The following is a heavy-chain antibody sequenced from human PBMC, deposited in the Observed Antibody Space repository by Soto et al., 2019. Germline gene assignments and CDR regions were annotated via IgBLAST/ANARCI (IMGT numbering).Heavy chain of an antibody. J-gene: IGHJ3*02. CDR2: ISAYNGNT. D-gene: IGHD3-16*02. Sequence: GASVKVSCKASGYTFTSYGMSWVRQAPGQGLEWMGWISAYNGNTNYAQKLQGRVTMTTDTSTSTAYMELRSLRSDDTAVYYCASSMITFGGVIAYAFDIWGQGTMVTV. CDR1: GYTFTSYG. CDR3: ASSMITFGGVIAYAFDI. V-gene: IGHV1-18*01.